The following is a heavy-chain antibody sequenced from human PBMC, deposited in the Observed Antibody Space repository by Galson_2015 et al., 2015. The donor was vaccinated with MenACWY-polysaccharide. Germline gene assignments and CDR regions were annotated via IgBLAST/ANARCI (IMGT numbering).Heavy chain of an antibody. CDR1: GFTFSSYS. CDR3: VRTEYYYHNTGDRASFDY. CDR2: ISSSRSPI. J-gene: IGHJ4*02. D-gene: IGHD3-22*01. Sequence: SLRLSCEASGFTFSSYSMNWVRQAPGKGMEWVSYISSSRSPIYYADCVKGRFTISRDNAKNSLYLQMNSLRHEDTAVYYCVRTEYYYHNTGDRASFDYWGQGTLVTVSS. V-gene: IGHV3-48*02.